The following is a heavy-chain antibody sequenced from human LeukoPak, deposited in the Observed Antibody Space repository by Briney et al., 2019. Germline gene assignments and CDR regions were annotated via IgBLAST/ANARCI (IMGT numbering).Heavy chain of an antibody. CDR3: ARVGVAGTLYDY. CDR1: GGSISSYY. J-gene: IGHJ4*02. CDR2: IHTSGST. Sequence: PSETLSLTCTVSGGSISSYYWGWIRQPAGKGLEWIGRIHTSGSTNYNPSLKSRVTMSVDTSKNQFSLKLSSVTAADTAVYYCARVGVAGTLYDYWGQGTLVTVSS. V-gene: IGHV4-4*07. D-gene: IGHD6-19*01.